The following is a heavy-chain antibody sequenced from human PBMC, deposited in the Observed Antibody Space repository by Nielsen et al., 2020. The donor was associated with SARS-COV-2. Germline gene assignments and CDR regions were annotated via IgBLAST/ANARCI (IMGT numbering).Heavy chain of an antibody. CDR1: GGSISSGDYY. Sequence: SETLSLTCTVSGGSISSGDYYWSWIRQPPGKGLEWIGYIYYSGSTYYNPSLKSRVTISVDTSKNQFSLKLSSVTAADTALYYCARGGYCSGGSCYQEYYYYGMDVWGQGTTVTVSS. V-gene: IGHV4-30-4*01. CDR2: IYYSGST. D-gene: IGHD2-15*01. CDR3: ARGGYCSGGSCYQEYYYYGMDV. J-gene: IGHJ6*02.